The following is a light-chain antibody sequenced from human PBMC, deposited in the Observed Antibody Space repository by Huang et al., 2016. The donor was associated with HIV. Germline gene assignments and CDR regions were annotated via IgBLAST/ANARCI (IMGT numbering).Light chain of an antibody. J-gene: IGKJ2*01. CDR3: MQGLQTPPT. V-gene: IGKV2-28*01. CDR2: LTS. CDR1: QNLLHSSGHNR. Sequence: EIVMTQSPLSLPVSPGQPASISCTSSQNLLHSSGHNRLDWYLQKPGQSPQRLIFLTSNRASGVPDKFTGSGSGSNFTLSINKVQPDDVGIYYCMQGLQTPPTFGQGTKLEI.